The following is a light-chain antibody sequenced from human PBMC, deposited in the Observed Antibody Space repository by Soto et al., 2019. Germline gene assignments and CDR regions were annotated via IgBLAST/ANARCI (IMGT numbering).Light chain of an antibody. V-gene: IGLV2-14*03. Sequence: QSALTQPASVSGSPGQSITISCTGTSSDVGGYDFVSWYQHHPGKAPRLMIYDVSHRPSGVSDRFSASKSGNTASLTISGLLAEDEAGYYCSSYTSISTYVFGTGTKVTVL. CDR1: SSDVGGYDF. J-gene: IGLJ1*01. CDR2: DVS. CDR3: SSYTSISTYV.